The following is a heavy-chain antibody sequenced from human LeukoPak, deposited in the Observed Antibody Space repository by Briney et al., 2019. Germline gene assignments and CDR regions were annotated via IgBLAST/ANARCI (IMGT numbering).Heavy chain of an antibody. D-gene: IGHD2-2*01. CDR2: IYYSGGS. CDR1: AGSISSYY. CDR3: ARIPAAMDHWFDA. V-gene: IGHV4-59*01. J-gene: IGHJ5*02. Sequence: SETLPLTCTVAAGSISSYYWSGIRQPPGKEREWMGYIYYSGGSNYNPSPTSRGPISLDTSKNQFSLKLSSVTAADTAVYYCARIPAAMDHWFDAWGQGTLVTVSS.